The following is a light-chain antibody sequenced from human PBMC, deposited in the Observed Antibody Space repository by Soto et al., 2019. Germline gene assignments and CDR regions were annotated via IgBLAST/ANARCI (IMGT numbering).Light chain of an antibody. CDR3: QQYNNWLMYT. J-gene: IGKJ2*01. CDR1: QSVRSN. V-gene: IGKV3-15*01. Sequence: EIVMTQSPATLSVSPGGRATLSCRASQSVRSNLAWYQQKPGQAPRLLIYGASTRATGIPARFSGSGSGTEFTLTISSLQSEDFAVYYCQQYNNWLMYTFGQGTKLEIK. CDR2: GAS.